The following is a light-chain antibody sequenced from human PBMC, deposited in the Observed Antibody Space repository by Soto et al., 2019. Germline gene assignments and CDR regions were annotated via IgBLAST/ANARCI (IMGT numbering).Light chain of an antibody. J-gene: IGKJ1*01. V-gene: IGKV3-20*01. Sequence: EIVLTQSPGTLSLSTGERATLXXRASQSVSSTSLAGYQQKPGQAPRXXINWVSSRATGGPDRFSGSGAGTDFTLTISRLEPEDFAVYYCQYYDESLWTFGQGTKVDIK. CDR2: WVS. CDR3: QYYDESLWT. CDR1: QSVSSTS.